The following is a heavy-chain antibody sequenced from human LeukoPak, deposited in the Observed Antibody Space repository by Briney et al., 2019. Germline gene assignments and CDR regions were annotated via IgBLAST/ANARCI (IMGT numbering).Heavy chain of an antibody. J-gene: IGHJ4*02. D-gene: IGHD6-19*01. V-gene: IGHV4-34*01. CDR3: ARVAVAGTVSDY. CDR2: IYYSGST. Sequence: PSETLSLTCAVYGGSFSGYYWSWIRQPPGKGLEWIGSIYYSGSTYYNPSLKSRVTISVDTSKNQFSLKLSSVTAADTAVYYCARVAVAGTVSDYWGQGTLVTVSS. CDR1: GGSFSGYY.